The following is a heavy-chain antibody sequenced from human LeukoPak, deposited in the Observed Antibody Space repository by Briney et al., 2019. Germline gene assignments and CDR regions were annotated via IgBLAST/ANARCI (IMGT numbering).Heavy chain of an antibody. CDR2: ISRSSSYI. V-gene: IGHV3-21*01. J-gene: IGHJ4*02. CDR3: VVVCSSTSCYAGLDY. Sequence: PGGSLRLSCAASGFTFSSYSMNWVRQAPGKGLEWVSSISRSSSYIYYADSVKGRFTISRDNAKNSLYLQMNSLRAEDTAVYYCVVVCSSTSCYAGLDYWGQGTLVTVSS. D-gene: IGHD2-2*01. CDR1: GFTFSSYS.